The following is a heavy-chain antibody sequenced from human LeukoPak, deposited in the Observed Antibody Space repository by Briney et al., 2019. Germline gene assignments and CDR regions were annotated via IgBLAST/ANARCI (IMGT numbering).Heavy chain of an antibody. CDR3: ARGFVVPAARNWFDP. V-gene: IGHV1-46*01. CDR2: INPSGGST. J-gene: IGHJ5*02. D-gene: IGHD2-2*01. CDR1: GYTFTSYY. Sequence: GASVKVSCKASGYTFTSYYMHWVRQAPGQGLEWMGIINPSGGSTSYEQKFQGRVTMTRDMSTSTVYMELSSLRSEDTAVYYCARGFVVPAARNWFDPWGQGTLVTVSS.